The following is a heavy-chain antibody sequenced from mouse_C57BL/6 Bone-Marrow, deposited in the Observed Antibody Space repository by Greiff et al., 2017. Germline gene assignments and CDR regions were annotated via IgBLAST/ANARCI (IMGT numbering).Heavy chain of an antibody. CDR1: GYAFSSSW. Sequence: LMESGPELVKPGASVKISCKASGYAFSSSWMNWVKQRPGKGLEWIGRIYPGDGDTNYNGKFKGKATLTADKSSSTAYMQLSSLTSEDSAVYFCARYLFYWGQGTTLTVSS. V-gene: IGHV1-82*01. CDR3: ARYLFY. J-gene: IGHJ2*01. CDR2: IYPGDGDT.